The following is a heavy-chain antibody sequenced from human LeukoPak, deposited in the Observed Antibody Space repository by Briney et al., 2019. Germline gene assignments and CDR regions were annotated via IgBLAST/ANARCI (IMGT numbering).Heavy chain of an antibody. Sequence: GGSLRLSCAASGFTFSSFEIHWVRQAPGRGLEGVSSISSSGSTIYYADSLQGRFTISRDNAKNSLYLQMNSLRAEDTAVYYCARKLPNYFDSSGYSISLDFWGQGTLVTVSS. CDR2: ISSSGSTI. D-gene: IGHD3-22*01. V-gene: IGHV3-48*03. CDR1: GFTFSSFE. J-gene: IGHJ4*02. CDR3: ARKLPNYFDSSGYSISLDF.